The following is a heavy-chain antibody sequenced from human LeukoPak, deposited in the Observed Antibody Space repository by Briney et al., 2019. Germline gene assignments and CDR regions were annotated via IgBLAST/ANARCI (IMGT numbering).Heavy chain of an antibody. V-gene: IGHV3-7*01. CDR3: ARDSPMGFF. CDR2: IKQDGSEK. CDR1: GFTFSSYW. D-gene: IGHD3-10*01. Sequence: GGSLRLSCAASGFTFSSYWISWVRQAPGKGLEWVANIKQDGSEKNYVDSVKGRFTISRDNAKNSLYLQMNSLRAEDTAVYYCARDSPMGFFWGQGTLVTVSS. J-gene: IGHJ4*02.